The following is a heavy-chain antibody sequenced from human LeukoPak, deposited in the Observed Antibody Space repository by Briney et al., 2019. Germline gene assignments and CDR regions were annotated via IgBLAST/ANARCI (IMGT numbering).Heavy chain of an antibody. V-gene: IGHV1-69*13. CDR2: IIPIFGTA. J-gene: IGHJ4*02. CDR1: GGTFSSYA. D-gene: IGHD6-19*01. CDR3: ARDSGMAVAGTPTGTDYFDY. Sequence: GASVKVSCKASGGTFSSYAISCVRQAPGQGLEWMGGIIPIFGTANYAQKFQGRVTITADESTSTAYMELSSLRSEDTAVYYCARDSGMAVAGTPTGTDYFDYWGQGTLVTVSS.